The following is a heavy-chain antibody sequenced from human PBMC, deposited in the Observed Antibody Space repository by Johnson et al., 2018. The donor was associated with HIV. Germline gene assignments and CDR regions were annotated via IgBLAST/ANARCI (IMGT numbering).Heavy chain of an antibody. CDR2: ISYDGSNK. D-gene: IGHD3-9*01. CDR1: GFTFSSYA. J-gene: IGHJ3*02. V-gene: IGHV3-30*04. Sequence: QVQLVESGGGVVQPGRSLRLSCAASGFTFSSYAMHWVRQAPGKGLEWVAVISYDGSNKYYADSVKGRFTISRDNAKNSRFLQMNSLRGEDTGVYYCATDILFATARSDHDAFDTWGQGTMVTVSS. CDR3: ATDILFATARSDHDAFDT.